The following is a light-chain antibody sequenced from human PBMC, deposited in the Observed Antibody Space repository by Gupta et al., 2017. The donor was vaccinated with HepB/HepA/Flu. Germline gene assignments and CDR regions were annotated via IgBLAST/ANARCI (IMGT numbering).Light chain of an antibody. J-gene: IGLJ2*01. CDR2: DVT. CDR3: TSYTSSRNSVV. V-gene: IGLV2-14*01. CDR1: SSDVGGYNY. Sequence: QSALTQPASVSGSPGQSITISCTGTSSDVGGYNYVSWYQQHPGKAPKLMIYDVTNRPSGVSKRFSGSKSGNTASLTISGLQAEDEATYYGTSYTSSRNSVVFGGGTKLTVL.